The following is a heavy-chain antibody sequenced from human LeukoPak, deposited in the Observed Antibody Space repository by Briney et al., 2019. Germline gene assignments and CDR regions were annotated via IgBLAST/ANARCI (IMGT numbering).Heavy chain of an antibody. J-gene: IGHJ4*02. V-gene: IGHV3-7*01. CDR2: IKPDGSEK. CDR3: ASGGYNWNRLDY. CDR1: GFTFSSYY. Sequence: GSLRLSCAGSGFTFSSYYMTWVRQPPGKGLEWVANIKPDGSEKYYVDSVKGRFTISRDNARNSLYFQMNSLRDDDTAVYYCASGGYNWNRLDYWGQGILVAVSS. D-gene: IGHD1-20*01.